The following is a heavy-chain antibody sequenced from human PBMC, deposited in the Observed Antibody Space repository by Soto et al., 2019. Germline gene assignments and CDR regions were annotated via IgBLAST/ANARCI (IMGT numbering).Heavy chain of an antibody. D-gene: IGHD1-26*01. CDR3: ARAGLGDGSDY. Sequence: QVQLQESGPGLVKPSETLSLTCTVSGGSVSSGSYYWSWIRQPPGKGLEWIGYIYYSGSTKYNPSPKSRVPISVDTSKNQFSLKLSSVTAADTAGYYCARAGLGDGSDYWGQGTLVTVSS. CDR1: GGSVSSGSYY. CDR2: IYYSGST. V-gene: IGHV4-61*01. J-gene: IGHJ4*02.